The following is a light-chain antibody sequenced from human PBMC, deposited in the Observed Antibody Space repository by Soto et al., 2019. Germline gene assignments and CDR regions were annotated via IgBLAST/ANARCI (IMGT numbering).Light chain of an antibody. CDR2: GAS. CDR3: QQYNNWPLT. J-gene: IGKJ4*01. Sequence: EIVMTQSPATLSVSPGERATLSCRASQSVSSNLAWYQQKPGQAPRLLIYGASTRATGIPARFSGSGSGTEFILPISSLQSEDFAVYYCQQYNNWPLTFGGGTKAEIK. CDR1: QSVSSN. V-gene: IGKV3-15*01.